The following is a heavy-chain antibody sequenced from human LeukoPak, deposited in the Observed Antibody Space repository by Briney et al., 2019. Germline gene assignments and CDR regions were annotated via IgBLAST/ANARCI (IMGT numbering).Heavy chain of an antibody. V-gene: IGHV4-34*01. J-gene: IGHJ6*03. D-gene: IGHD3-3*01. CDR1: GGSFSGYY. Sequence: SETRSLTCAVYGGSFSGYYWSWIRQPPGKGLEWIGEINHSGSTNYNPSLKSRVTISVDTSKNQFSLKLSSVTAADTAVYYCARARITIFGVVNLYYYYMDVWGKGTTVTVSS. CDR2: INHSGST. CDR3: ARARITIFGVVNLYYYYMDV.